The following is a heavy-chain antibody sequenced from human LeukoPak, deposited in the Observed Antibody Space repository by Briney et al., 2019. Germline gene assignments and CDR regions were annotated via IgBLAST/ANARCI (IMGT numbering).Heavy chain of an antibody. V-gene: IGHV4-61*01. CDR2: IYYSGST. J-gene: IGHJ5*02. CDR3: ARGPNWFDP. Sequence: SETLSLTCTVSGASISGSSYYWGWIRQPPGKELEWIGYIYYSGSTNYNPSLKSRVTISVDTSKNQFSLKLSSVTAADTAVYYCARGPNWFDPWGQGTLVTVSS. CDR1: GASISGSSYY.